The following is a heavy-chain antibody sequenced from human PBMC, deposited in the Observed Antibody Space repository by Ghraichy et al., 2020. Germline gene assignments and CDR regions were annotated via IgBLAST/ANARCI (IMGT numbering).Heavy chain of an antibody. V-gene: IGHV3-9*01. CDR1: GFTFDDYA. J-gene: IGHJ4*02. Sequence: SLNISCAASGFTFDDYAMHWVRQAPGKGLEWVSGISWNSGSIGYADSVKGRFTISRDNAKNSLYLQMNSLRAEDTALYYCAKKAGFSYYFDYWGQGTLVTVSS. CDR3: AKKAGFSYYFDY. CDR2: ISWNSGSI. D-gene: IGHD6-19*01.